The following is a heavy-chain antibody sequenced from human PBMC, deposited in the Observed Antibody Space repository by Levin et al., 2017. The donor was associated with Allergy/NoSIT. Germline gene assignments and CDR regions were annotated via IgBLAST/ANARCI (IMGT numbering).Heavy chain of an antibody. V-gene: IGHV5-51*01. CDR1: GYHFISYW. D-gene: IGHD5-18*01. Sequence: GESLKISCKASGYHFISYWIAWVRQMPGKGLEWLGVIYPGDSDTTYSPSFQGQVTISVDKSFSIAYLQWSSLKASDSAMYFCARPGGYSNGYPYYYYGMDVWGQGTTVTVSS. CDR2: IYPGDSDT. J-gene: IGHJ6*02. CDR3: ARPGGYSNGYPYYYYGMDV.